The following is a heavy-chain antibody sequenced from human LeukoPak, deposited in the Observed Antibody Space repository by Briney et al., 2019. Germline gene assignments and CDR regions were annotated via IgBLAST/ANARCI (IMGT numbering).Heavy chain of an antibody. J-gene: IGHJ4*02. CDR2: ISAYNGNT. V-gene: IGHV1-18*01. CDR3: ARDYFDTSPSGY. CDR1: GGTFSKYS. Sequence: GASVKVSCKASGGTFSKYSISWVRQRPGQGLEWMGWISAYNGNTNYAQKLQGRVTMTTDTSTSTAYMELRSLRSDDTAIYFCARDYFDTSPSGYWGQGTLVTVSS. D-gene: IGHD3-22*01.